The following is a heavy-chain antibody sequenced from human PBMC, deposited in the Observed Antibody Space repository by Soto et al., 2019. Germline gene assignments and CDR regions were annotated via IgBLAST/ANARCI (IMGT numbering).Heavy chain of an antibody. D-gene: IGHD3-16*01. Sequence: ESVGGLEQPGGSLRLSCAASGFTFDSFAMTWVRQAPGKGLEWVSAISASGGSTFYADSVKGRFTISRDSSKNTLYLQMNSLRAEDTAVYYCARGAVMPDSWGQGTLVTVSS. CDR2: ISASGGST. CDR1: GFTFDSFA. V-gene: IGHV3-23*01. CDR3: ARGAVMPDS. J-gene: IGHJ4*02.